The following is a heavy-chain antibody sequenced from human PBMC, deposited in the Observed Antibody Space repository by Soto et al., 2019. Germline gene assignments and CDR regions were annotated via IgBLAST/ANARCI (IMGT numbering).Heavy chain of an antibody. Sequence: GGSLRLSCAASGFTFSSYSMNWVRQAPGKGLEWVSSISSSSSYIYYADSVKGRFTISRDNAKNSLYLQMNSLRAEDTAVYYCARDQGTYYYDSSGYHSFDYWGQGTLVTVSS. J-gene: IGHJ4*02. V-gene: IGHV3-21*01. CDR1: GFTFSSYS. CDR2: ISSSSSYI. CDR3: ARDQGTYYYDSSGYHSFDY. D-gene: IGHD3-22*01.